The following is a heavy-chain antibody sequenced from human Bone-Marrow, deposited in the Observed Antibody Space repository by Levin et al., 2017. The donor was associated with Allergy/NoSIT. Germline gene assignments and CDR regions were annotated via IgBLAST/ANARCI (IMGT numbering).Heavy chain of an antibody. Sequence: GGSLRLSCAASGFNFGDFYMSWVRKAPGKGLEWVSYISTSGYTIYYADSVKGRFTVSRDNAKNSLYLQMNSLRDEDTAFYYCARDRGTSTVTTSFDQWGQGTLVTVSS. D-gene: IGHD4-17*01. V-gene: IGHV3-11*01. CDR1: GFNFGDFY. CDR3: ARDRGTSTVTTSFDQ. CDR2: ISTSGYTI. J-gene: IGHJ4*02.